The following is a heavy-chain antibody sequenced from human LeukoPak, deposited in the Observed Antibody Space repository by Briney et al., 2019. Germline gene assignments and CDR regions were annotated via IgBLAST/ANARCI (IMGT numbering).Heavy chain of an antibody. CDR3: AREEGAPAGSGVDY. D-gene: IGHD6-13*01. J-gene: IGHJ4*02. Sequence: GGSLRLSCAASGFTFSSYGMHWVRQAPGKGLEWVAVISYDGNNKYYADSVKGRFTISRDNSKNTVYLQMKSLRPEDTAVYYCAREEGAPAGSGVDYWGQGTLVTVSS. CDR2: ISYDGNNK. CDR1: GFTFSSYG. V-gene: IGHV3-30*03.